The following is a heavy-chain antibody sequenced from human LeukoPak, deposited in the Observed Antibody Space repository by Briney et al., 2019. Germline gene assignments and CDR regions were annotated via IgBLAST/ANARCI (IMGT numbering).Heavy chain of an antibody. Sequence: GASVKVSCKASGYTFTSYGISWVRQAPGQGLEWMGWISAYNGNTNYAQKLQGRVTMTTDTSTSTAYMELRSLRSDDTAVYYCARGLDRVRGLLLLDYWGQGTLVTVSS. V-gene: IGHV1-18*01. J-gene: IGHJ4*02. CDR1: GYTFTSYG. D-gene: IGHD2/OR15-2a*01. CDR3: ARGLDRVRGLLLLDY. CDR2: ISAYNGNT.